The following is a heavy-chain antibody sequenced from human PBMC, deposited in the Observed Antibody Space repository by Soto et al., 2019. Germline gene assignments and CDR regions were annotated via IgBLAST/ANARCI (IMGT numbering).Heavy chain of an antibody. D-gene: IGHD1-26*01. J-gene: IGHJ4*02. V-gene: IGHV4-31*03. Sequence: QVQLQESGPGLVKPSQTLSLTCTVSGGSLTSDGYYWSWIRQLPGKGLGLIGYIYYRGSIFYNPFLKSRASISAHSSKRQFSLNLTSVTAADTAVYYCARSRFWEQHFDSWGQGTLVTVSS. CDR2: IYYRGSI. CDR1: GGSLTSDGYY. CDR3: ARSRFWEQHFDS.